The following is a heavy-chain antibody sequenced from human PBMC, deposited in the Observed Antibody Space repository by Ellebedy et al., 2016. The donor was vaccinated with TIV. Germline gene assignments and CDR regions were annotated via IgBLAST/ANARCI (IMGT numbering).Heavy chain of an antibody. J-gene: IGHJ4*02. CDR2: INAGNGNT. V-gene: IGHV1-3*01. Sequence: ASVKVSCKASGYTFTSYAMHWVRQAPGQRLEWMGWINAGNGNTKYSQKFQGRVTITRDTSASTAYMELSSLRSEDTAVYYCARLEFLEWLLDYWGQGTLVTVSS. CDR3: ARLEFLEWLLDY. D-gene: IGHD3-3*01. CDR1: GYTFTSYA.